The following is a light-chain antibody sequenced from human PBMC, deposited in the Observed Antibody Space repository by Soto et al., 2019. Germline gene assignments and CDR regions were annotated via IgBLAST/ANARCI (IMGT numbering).Light chain of an antibody. J-gene: IGKJ3*01. CDR1: RNINTY. CDR2: GAS. Sequence: DIQMAQSPSSLSASVGDTITITCPASRNINTYLNWYQQKPGKDPKLLIFGASSLQSGVPSRFSGSGPRTDFTLSINSLQPEDFATYCFQQTSAAPFTFGPGTKVDI. V-gene: IGKV1-39*01. CDR3: QQTSAAPFT.